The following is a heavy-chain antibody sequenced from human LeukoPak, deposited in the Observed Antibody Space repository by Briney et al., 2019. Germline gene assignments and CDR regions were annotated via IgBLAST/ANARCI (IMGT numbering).Heavy chain of an antibody. D-gene: IGHD3-22*01. J-gene: IGHJ5*02. CDR2: IYTSGST. CDR1: GGSISSGSYY. Sequence: SETLSLTCTVSGGSISSGSYYWSWIRQPAGKGLEWVGRIYTSGSTNYNPSLKSRVAISVDTSKNQFSLKLSSVTAADTAVYYCARDDGGYYLNWFDPWGQGTLVTVSS. CDR3: ARDDGGYYLNWFDP. V-gene: IGHV4-61*02.